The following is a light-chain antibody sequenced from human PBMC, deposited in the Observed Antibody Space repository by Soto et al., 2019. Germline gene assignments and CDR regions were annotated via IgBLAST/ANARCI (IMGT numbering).Light chain of an antibody. CDR2: DAS. CDR3: QQYGSSLPIT. J-gene: IGKJ5*01. Sequence: EIVLTQSPGTLSLSPGERATLSCRASQSVSDSYLAWYQQKPGQAPRLLIYDASSRAAGIPDRFSGSGSGTDFTLTISRLEPEDFAVYYCQQYGSSLPITFGQGTRLEIK. V-gene: IGKV3-20*01. CDR1: QSVSDSY.